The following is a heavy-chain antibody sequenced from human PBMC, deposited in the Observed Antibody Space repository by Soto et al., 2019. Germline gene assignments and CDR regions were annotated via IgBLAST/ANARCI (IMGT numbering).Heavy chain of an antibody. CDR3: ARVGFPHYGMDV. Sequence: QLQLQESGPGLVKPSQTLSLTCAVSGGSISSGGYSWSWIRQPPGKGLEWIGYIYHSGSTYYNPSLKSRVTISVDRSKNQFSLKLSSVTAADTAVYYCARVGFPHYGMDVWGQGTTVTVSS. CDR2: IYHSGST. J-gene: IGHJ6*02. V-gene: IGHV4-30-2*01. D-gene: IGHD5-12*01. CDR1: GGSISSGGYS.